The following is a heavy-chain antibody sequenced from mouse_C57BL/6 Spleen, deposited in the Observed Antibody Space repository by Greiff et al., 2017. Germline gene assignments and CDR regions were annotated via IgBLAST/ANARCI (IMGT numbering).Heavy chain of an antibody. CDR2: INPYTGGT. J-gene: IGHJ4*01. Sequence: DVQLQESEPVLVKPGASVKMSCKASGYTFTDYYMNWVKQSHGKSLEWIGVINPYTGGTSYNQKFKGTATLTVDKSSSTAYMELNRLTSEDSAVYYCARDVRCAMDYWGLGTSVTVSS. V-gene: IGHV1-19*01. CDR3: ARDVRCAMDY. CDR1: GYTFTDYY.